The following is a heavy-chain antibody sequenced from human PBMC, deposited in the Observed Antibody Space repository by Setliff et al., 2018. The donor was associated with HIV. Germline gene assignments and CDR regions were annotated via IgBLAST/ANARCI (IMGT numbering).Heavy chain of an antibody. V-gene: IGHV1-8*01. J-gene: IGHJ3*02. CDR2: MNPNSGNS. CDR1: GYTFTSFD. CDR3: TRIRAMVRGVTPYDAFDI. Sequence: GASVKVSCKASGYTFTSFDINWVRQATGQGLEWMGWMNPNSGNSGFAQKFQGRVTMTRNSSISTAYMELSSLRFDDTAVYYCTRIRAMVRGVTPYDAFDIWGQGTKVTVSS. D-gene: IGHD3-10*01.